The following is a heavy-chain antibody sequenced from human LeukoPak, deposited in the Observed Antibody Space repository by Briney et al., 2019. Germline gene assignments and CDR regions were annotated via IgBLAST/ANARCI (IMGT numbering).Heavy chain of an antibody. J-gene: IGHJ6*04. CDR2: ISWDGGST. V-gene: IGHV3-43D*04. CDR1: GFTFDDYA. Sequence: GGSLRLSCAASGFTFDDYAMHWVRQAPGKGLEGVSLISWDGGSTYYADSVKGRFTISRDNSKNSLYLQMNSLRAEDTALYYCAKDPGGDILTGYYGMDVWGKGTTVTVSS. D-gene: IGHD3-9*01. CDR3: AKDPGGDILTGYYGMDV.